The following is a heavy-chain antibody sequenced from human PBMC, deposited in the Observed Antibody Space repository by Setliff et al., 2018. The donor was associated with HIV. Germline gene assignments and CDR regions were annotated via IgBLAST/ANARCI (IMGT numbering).Heavy chain of an antibody. J-gene: IGHJ5*02. CDR2: IIPIFGTA. Sequence: ASVKVSCKASGGTFSSYAISWVRRAPGQGLEWMGGIIPIFGTANYAQKFQGRVTITADESTSTAYMELSSLRSEDTAVYYCARDGGEGYGSGSYDLNWFDPWGQGTLVTVSS. V-gene: IGHV1-69*13. CDR3: ARDGGEGYGSGSYDLNWFDP. D-gene: IGHD3-10*01. CDR1: GGTFSSYA.